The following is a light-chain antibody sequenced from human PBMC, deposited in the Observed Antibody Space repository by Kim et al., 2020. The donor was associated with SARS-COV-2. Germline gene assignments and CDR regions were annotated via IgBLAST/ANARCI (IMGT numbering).Light chain of an antibody. CDR2: DAS. V-gene: IGKV1-5*01. CDR3: QEYKSNSWT. CDR1: QSVNIY. J-gene: IGKJ1*01. Sequence: GDRVTITCRASQSVNIYLAWYQHRPGKAPDLLIYDASILQSGVPSRFRGSGSGTDFTLTISGLQPDDFATYYCQEYKSNSWTFGQGTKVEI.